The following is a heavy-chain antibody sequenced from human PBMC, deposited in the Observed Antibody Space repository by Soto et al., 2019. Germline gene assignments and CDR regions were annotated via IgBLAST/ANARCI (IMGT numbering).Heavy chain of an antibody. D-gene: IGHD3-3*01. CDR2: ISSSGSTI. Sequence: QVQLVESGGGLVKPGGSLRLSCVASGFTFSDYYMSWIRRDPGKGLEWVSYISSSGSTIYYADSVKGRFTISRDNAKNSLYLQMNSLRAEDTAVYYCARDPLNDFWSGYYPGVFDYWGQGTLVTVSS. CDR3: ARDPLNDFWSGYYPGVFDY. V-gene: IGHV3-11*01. J-gene: IGHJ4*02. CDR1: GFTFSDYY.